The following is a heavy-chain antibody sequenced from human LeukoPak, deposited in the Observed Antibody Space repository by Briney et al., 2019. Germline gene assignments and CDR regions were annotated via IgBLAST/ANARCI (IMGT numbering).Heavy chain of an antibody. CDR2: TYYRSKWYN. J-gene: IGHJ4*02. D-gene: IGHD6-19*01. CDR3: ARDFGTTGWHTFDY. V-gene: IGHV6-1*01. Sequence: SRTLSLTFVVSGDSVSSKKGAWNWVRQSPSRGLEWLGRTYYRSKWYNDYAESMEGRMTISQDTSKNKYSLHLNSVTPDDTAVYYCARDFGTTGWHTFDYWGQGTLVTVSS. CDR1: GDSVSSKKGA.